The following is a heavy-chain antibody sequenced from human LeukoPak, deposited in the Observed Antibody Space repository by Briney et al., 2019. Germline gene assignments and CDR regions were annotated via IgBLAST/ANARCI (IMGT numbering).Heavy chain of an antibody. V-gene: IGHV3-23*01. J-gene: IGHJ4*02. D-gene: IGHD1-26*01. CDR2: ISGSGGST. Sequence: PGGSLRLSCVASGFTFSIYTMSWVRQAPGKGLEWVSAISGSGGSTYYADSVKGRFTISRDNSKNTLYLQMNSLRAEDTAVYYCAKDVGKWESLHFFDYWGQGTLVTVSS. CDR3: AKDVGKWESLHFFDY. CDR1: GFTFSIYT.